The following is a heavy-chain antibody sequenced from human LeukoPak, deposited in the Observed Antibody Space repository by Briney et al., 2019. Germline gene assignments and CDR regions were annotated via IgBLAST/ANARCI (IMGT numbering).Heavy chain of an antibody. D-gene: IGHD5-18*01. CDR2: ISSSSSYI. CDR3: ARERSYGYPFDY. V-gene: IGHV3-21*01. CDR1: GFTFGTYA. J-gene: IGHJ4*02. Sequence: PGGSLRLSCAASGFTFGTYAMNWVRQAPGKGLEWVSSISSSSSYIYYADSVKGRFTISRDNAKNSLYLQMNSLRAEDTAVYYCARERSYGYPFDYGGQGPLVTVSS.